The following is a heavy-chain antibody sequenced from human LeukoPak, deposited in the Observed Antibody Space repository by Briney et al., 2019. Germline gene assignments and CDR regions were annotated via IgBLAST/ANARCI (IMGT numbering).Heavy chain of an antibody. CDR2: IDPSDSYT. D-gene: IGHD3-3*01. Sequence: GESLKISCKGSGYSFTSYWISWVRQMPGKGLEWMGRIDPSDSYTNYSPSFQGHVTIPADKSISTAYLQWSSLKASDTAMYYCARLSTGYYDFWSGYYPSYYYYGMDVWGQGTTVTVSS. CDR3: ARLSTGYYDFWSGYYPSYYYYGMDV. V-gene: IGHV5-10-1*01. CDR1: GYSFTSYW. J-gene: IGHJ6*02.